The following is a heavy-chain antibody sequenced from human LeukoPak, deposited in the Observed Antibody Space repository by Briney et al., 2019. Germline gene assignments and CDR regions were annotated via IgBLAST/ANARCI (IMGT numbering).Heavy chain of an antibody. D-gene: IGHD6-19*01. V-gene: IGHV3-23*01. Sequence: GGSLRLSCAVSGFSVSTSGMSWVRQAPGKGLEWISAISVDGEETFYADSVKGRFFISRDNSKNPLFLPMNSLRAEDTAVYYCARGYLSGWYPSWGQGSLVSVSS. J-gene: IGHJ5*02. CDR3: ARGYLSGWYPS. CDR1: GFSVSTSG. CDR2: ISVDGEET.